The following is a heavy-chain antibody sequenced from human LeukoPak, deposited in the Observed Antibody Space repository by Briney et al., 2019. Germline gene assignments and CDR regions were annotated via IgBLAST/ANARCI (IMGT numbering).Heavy chain of an antibody. CDR3: ATVFSSSWDLGY. CDR1: GYTFTGYY. J-gene: IGHJ4*02. CDR2: INPNSGGT. Sequence: ASVKVSCKASGYTFTGYYMHWVRQAPGQGLEWMGWINPNSGGTNYAQKFQGWVTMTRDTSISTAYMELRSLRSDDTAVYYCATVFSSSWDLGYWGQGTLVTVSS. D-gene: IGHD6-13*01. V-gene: IGHV1-2*04.